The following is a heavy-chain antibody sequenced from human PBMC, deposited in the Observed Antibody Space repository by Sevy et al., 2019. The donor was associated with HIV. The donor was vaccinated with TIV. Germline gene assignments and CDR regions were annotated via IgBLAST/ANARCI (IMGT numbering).Heavy chain of an antibody. CDR2: IYPGDSDT. D-gene: IGHD1-26*01. CDR3: ARCPGIVGATDGSWFDP. J-gene: IGHJ5*02. V-gene: IGHV5-51*01. CDR1: GYSFTSYW. Sequence: GESLKIPCKGSGYSFTSYWIGWVRQMPGKGLEWMGIIYPGDSDTNYSPSFQGQVTISADKSISTAYLQWSSLTASDTAMYYCARCPGIVGATDGSWFDPWGQGTLVTVSS.